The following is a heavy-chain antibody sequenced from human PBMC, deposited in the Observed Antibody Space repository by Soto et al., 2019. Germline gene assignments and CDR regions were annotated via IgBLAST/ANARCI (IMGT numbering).Heavy chain of an antibody. V-gene: IGHV4-34*01. J-gene: IGHJ4*02. CDR1: GGSFSGYC. CDR3: ERGITMIEAVQGDPPDNYLFDY. Sequence: LGLTCAVYGGSFSGYCWTWIRQSPLKVLEWIGESNYSGSTNDNPALRSRVPVSVDASKTQFSLKVRSVTAADTTVYSCERGITMIEAVQGDPPDNYLFDYWGRGTLVTVSS. CDR2: SNYSGST. D-gene: IGHD3-22*01.